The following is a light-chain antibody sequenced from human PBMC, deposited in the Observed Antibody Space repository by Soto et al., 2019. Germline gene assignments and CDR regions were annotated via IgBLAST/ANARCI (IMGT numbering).Light chain of an antibody. J-gene: IGLJ1*01. CDR2: DVN. Sequence: QSALTQPASVSDSPGQSITISCIGTSSDIGGFIHVSWHQHHPGKAPKLIIYDVNNRPAGVSNRFSGCKTGNTASLIISGLQAEDEADYYCSSFTSSSSYVFGSGTELTVL. CDR1: SSDIGGFIH. V-gene: IGLV2-14*01. CDR3: SSFTSSSSYV.